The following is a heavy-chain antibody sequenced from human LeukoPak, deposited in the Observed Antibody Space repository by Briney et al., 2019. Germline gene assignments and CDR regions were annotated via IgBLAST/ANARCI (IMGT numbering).Heavy chain of an antibody. CDR1: GYTFTGYY. D-gene: IGHD5-18*01. Sequence: GASVKVSCKSSGYTFTGYYMHWVRQAPGQGLEWMGWINPNSGGTNYAQKFQGRVTMTRDTSISTAFMELSRLRSDDTAVHYCARNTATDLYYFDYWGQGTLVTVSS. V-gene: IGHV1-2*02. CDR3: ARNTATDLYYFDY. J-gene: IGHJ4*02. CDR2: INPNSGGT.